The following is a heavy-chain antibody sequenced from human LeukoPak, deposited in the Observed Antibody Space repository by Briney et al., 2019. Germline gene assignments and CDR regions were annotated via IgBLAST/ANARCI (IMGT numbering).Heavy chain of an antibody. V-gene: IGHV4-59*12. CDR3: ARATRGRRITMIVVAQSNYFDY. D-gene: IGHD3-22*01. CDR1: GGSISGYY. Sequence: PSETLSLTCTVSGGSISGYYWSWIRQPPGTGLEWIGYVSHSGSTDYNPSLKSRVTISVDTSKNQFSLKLNSVTAADTAVYYCARATRGRRITMIVVAQSNYFDYWGQGTLVTVSS. CDR2: VSHSGST. J-gene: IGHJ4*02.